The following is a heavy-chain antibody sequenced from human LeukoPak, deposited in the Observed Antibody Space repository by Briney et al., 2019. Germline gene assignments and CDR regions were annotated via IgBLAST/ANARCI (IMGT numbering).Heavy chain of an antibody. CDR1: GYTFTSYY. D-gene: IGHD3-16*02. J-gene: IGHJ1*01. V-gene: IGHV1-46*01. CDR2: INPSGGST. CDR3: AREPYYDYVWGSYPTYFQH. Sequence: GASVKVSCKASGYTFTSYYMHWVRQAPGQGLEWMGIINPSGGSTSYAQRFQGRVTMTRDTSTSTVYMELSSLRSEDTAVYYCAREPYYDYVWGSYPTYFQHWGQGTLVTVSS.